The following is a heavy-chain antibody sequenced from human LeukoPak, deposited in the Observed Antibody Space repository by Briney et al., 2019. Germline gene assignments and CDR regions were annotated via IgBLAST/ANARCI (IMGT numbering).Heavy chain of an antibody. Sequence: PGTSLRLSCAASGFTFSSYAIHWVRQAPGKGLVWVAVISFDGTDAFYADSVKGRFTISRDNSKNTLYLQMNSLRADDTAVYYCARSLRWPRNAFDIWGQGTMVTVSS. CDR3: ARSLRWPRNAFDI. D-gene: IGHD4-23*01. V-gene: IGHV3-30*04. CDR1: GFTFSSYA. CDR2: ISFDGTDA. J-gene: IGHJ3*02.